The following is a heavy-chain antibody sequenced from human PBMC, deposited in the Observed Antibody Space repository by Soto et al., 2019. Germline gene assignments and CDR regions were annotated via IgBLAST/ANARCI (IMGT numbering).Heavy chain of an antibody. V-gene: IGHV4-30-4*01. CDR1: GGSVTSDEDY. J-gene: IGHJ4*02. D-gene: IGHD5-18*01. Sequence: SETLSLTCTVSGGSVTSDEDYWTWIRQSPGKGLEWIGYISNSGSTGYNPSLRTRLSMSVDRSKNQFTLRLTSVTAADTAVYFCATESGSTYGYFDHWGQGTQVTVSS. CDR2: ISNSGST. CDR3: ATESGSTYGYFDH.